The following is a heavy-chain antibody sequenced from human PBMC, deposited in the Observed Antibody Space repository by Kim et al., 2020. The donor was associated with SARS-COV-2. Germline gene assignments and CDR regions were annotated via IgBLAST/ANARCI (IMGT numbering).Heavy chain of an antibody. D-gene: IGHD6-19*01. CDR3: AESTRGWYGWIDS. Sequence: YYAASGKGRFTISRDSSRNTLYLQMNSLTAEDTAVYYCAESTRGWYGWIDSWGQGTLITVSS. J-gene: IGHJ4*02. V-gene: IGHV3-23*01.